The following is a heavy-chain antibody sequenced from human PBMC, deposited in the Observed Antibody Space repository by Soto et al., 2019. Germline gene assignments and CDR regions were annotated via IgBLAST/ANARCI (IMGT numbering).Heavy chain of an antibody. CDR3: ARGRLAAAEKSDWFDP. CDR1: GGSISSGEYY. J-gene: IGHJ5*02. V-gene: IGHV4-30-4*01. Sequence: SETLSLTCTVSGGSISSGEYYWSWIRQPPGKDLEWIGNINYSGSTNYNPSLKSRVTISVDTSKNQFSLKLSSVTAADTAVYYCARGRLAAAEKSDWFDPWGQGTLVTVS. D-gene: IGHD6-13*01. CDR2: INYSGST.